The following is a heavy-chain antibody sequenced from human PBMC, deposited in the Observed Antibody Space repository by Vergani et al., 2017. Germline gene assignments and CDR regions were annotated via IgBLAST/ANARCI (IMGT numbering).Heavy chain of an antibody. CDR1: GFTFSSYA. CDR2: ISGSSSYI. D-gene: IGHD3-10*01. Sequence: EVQLLESGGGLVQPGGSLRLSCAASGFTFSSYAMSWVRQAPGKGLEWVSAISGSSSYIYYADSVKGRFTISRDNAKNSLYLQMNSLRAEDTAVYYCARGLVRDDPGYWGQGTLVTVSS. V-gene: IGHV3-21*01. CDR3: ARGLVRDDPGY. J-gene: IGHJ4*02.